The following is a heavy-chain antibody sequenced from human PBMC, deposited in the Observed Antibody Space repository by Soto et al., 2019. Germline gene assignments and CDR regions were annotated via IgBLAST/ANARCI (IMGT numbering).Heavy chain of an antibody. Sequence: QVQLVESGGGLVKPGGSLRLSCAASGFTFSDYYMSWIRQAPGKGLEWVAYISSMGSTIYYADSVKGRFTISRDNAKNSLYRQMNSLRAEDTAVYYCASPTVAPHYGMDVWGQGTTVTVSS. V-gene: IGHV3-11*01. D-gene: IGHD4-17*01. J-gene: IGHJ6*02. CDR1: GFTFSDYY. CDR3: ASPTVAPHYGMDV. CDR2: ISSMGSTI.